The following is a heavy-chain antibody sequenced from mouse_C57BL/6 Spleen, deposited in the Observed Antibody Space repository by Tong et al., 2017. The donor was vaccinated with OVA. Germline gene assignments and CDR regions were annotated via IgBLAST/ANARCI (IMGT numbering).Heavy chain of an antibody. Sequence: EVQLQESGPELVKPGASVKIPCKASGYTFTDYNMDWVKQSHGKSLEWIGDINPNNGGTSYNQKFKGKATLTVDKSSSTAYMELRSLTSEDSAVYYCARTNEWFAYWGQGTLVTVSA. J-gene: IGHJ3*01. CDR2: INPNNGGT. CDR3: ARTNEWFAY. V-gene: IGHV1-18*01. D-gene: IGHD1-3*01. CDR1: GYTFTDYN.